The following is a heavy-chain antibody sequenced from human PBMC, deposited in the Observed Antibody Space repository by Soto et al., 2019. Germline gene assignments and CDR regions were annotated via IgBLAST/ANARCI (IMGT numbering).Heavy chain of an antibody. CDR3: ARDLWTVTTFHWYFDL. D-gene: IGHD4-17*01. J-gene: IGHJ2*01. CDR2: IYYSGST. V-gene: IGHV4-30-4*01. Sequence: QVQLQESGPGLVKPSQTLSLTCTVSGGSISSGDYYWSWIRQPPGKGLEWIGYIYYSGSTYYNPSLKSRVTISVDTSKNQFSLKLSSVTAADTAVYYCARDLWTVTTFHWYFDLWGRGTLVTVSS. CDR1: GGSISSGDYY.